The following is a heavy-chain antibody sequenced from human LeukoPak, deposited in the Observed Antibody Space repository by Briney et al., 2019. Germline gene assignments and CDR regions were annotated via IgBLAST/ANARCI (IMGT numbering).Heavy chain of an antibody. CDR1: GYTLTSHY. V-gene: IGHV1-46*01. CDR2: INPIGGST. Sequence: GASVKVSCMASGYTLTSHYIHWVRQAPGQGLEWMGIINPIGGSTRYAQKFQSRVTMTRDTSTSTVYMELSSLRSEDTAVYYCARDLGSGYENNWFDPWGQGTLVTVSS. J-gene: IGHJ5*02. CDR3: ARDLGSGYENNWFDP. D-gene: IGHD5-12*01.